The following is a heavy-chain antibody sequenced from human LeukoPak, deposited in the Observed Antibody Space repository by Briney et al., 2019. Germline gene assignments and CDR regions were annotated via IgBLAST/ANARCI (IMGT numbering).Heavy chain of an antibody. Sequence: PGGSLRLSCAASGFTFSSYWMSWVRQAPGKGLGWVANIKQDGSEKYYVDSVKGRFTISRDNAKNSLYLQMNSLRAEDTAVYYCARSSITMVRAPGAPLDYWGQGTLVTVSS. J-gene: IGHJ4*02. D-gene: IGHD3-10*01. CDR2: IKQDGSEK. V-gene: IGHV3-7*01. CDR3: ARSSITMVRAPGAPLDY. CDR1: GFTFSSYW.